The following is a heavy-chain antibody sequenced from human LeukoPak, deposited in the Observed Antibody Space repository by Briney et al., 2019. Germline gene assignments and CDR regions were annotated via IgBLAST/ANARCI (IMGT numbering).Heavy chain of an antibody. CDR2: ISAYNGNT. Sequence: ASVKVSCKASGYTFSRNGITWVRQAPGQGLEWMGWISAYNGNTNYAQKLQGRVTMTTDTSTSTAYMELRSLRSDDTAVYYCAREVVVAAKAIDYWGQGTLVTVSS. V-gene: IGHV1-18*01. D-gene: IGHD2-15*01. J-gene: IGHJ4*02. CDR1: GYTFSRNG. CDR3: AREVVVAAKAIDY.